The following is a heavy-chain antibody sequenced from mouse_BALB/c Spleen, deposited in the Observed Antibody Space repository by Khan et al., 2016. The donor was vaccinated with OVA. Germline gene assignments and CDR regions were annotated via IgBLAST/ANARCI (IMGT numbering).Heavy chain of an antibody. J-gene: IGHJ3*01. V-gene: IGHV5-6*01. Sequence: EVELVEFGGDLVKPGGSLRLSCAASGFTFSTNGMSWVRQPPDKRLEWVATINSDGDYTYYPDTVKGRFTISRNNAENTLYLQMSSLKSEDTAIYYCASHLTGSFAYWGQGTLVTVSA. CDR2: INSDGDYT. D-gene: IGHD4-1*01. CDR1: GFTFSTNG. CDR3: ASHLTGSFAY.